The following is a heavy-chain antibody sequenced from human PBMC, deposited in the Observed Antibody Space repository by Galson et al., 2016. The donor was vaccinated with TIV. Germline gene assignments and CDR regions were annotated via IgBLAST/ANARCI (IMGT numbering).Heavy chain of an antibody. V-gene: IGHV3-30*18. J-gene: IGHJ3*01. Sequence: SLRLSCAASGFTFSAYAINWVRQAPGKGLEWVAVIAYDGSYKHYAGSVKGRFTVSRDNSKTTLDLQMNSLGAEDTALYYCAKEENSGYYPNDAFDFWGQGTMVTVS. CDR3: AKEENSGYYPNDAFDF. CDR1: GFTFSAYA. D-gene: IGHD3-3*01. CDR2: IAYDGSYK.